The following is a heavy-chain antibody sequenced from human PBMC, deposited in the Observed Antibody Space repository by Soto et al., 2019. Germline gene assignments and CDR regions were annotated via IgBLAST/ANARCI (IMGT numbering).Heavy chain of an antibody. J-gene: IGHJ4*02. D-gene: IGHD1-26*01. Sequence: QVPLVQSGTEVKKPGSSVKVSCKASGDAFNTYTISWVRQAPGQGLEWMGRIIPLLGMADYAQKFQGRVTITADTSTRTAYMDLISLRSEDTAVYYCGRANSGSNQGFDYWGQGTLVTVSS. CDR3: GRANSGSNQGFDY. CDR2: IIPLLGMA. V-gene: IGHV1-69*02. CDR1: GDAFNTYT.